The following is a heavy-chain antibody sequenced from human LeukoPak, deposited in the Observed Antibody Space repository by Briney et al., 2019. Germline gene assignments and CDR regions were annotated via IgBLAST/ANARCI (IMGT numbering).Heavy chain of an antibody. Sequence: ASVKVSCKASGYTFTSYYMHWVRQAPGQGLEWMGWMNPNNGNTDYAQKFQGRVTITTDESTSTAYMELSSLRSEDTAVYYCARDSPDAFDIWGQGTMVTVSS. J-gene: IGHJ3*02. V-gene: IGHV1-8*03. CDR3: ARDSPDAFDI. CDR1: GYTFTSYY. CDR2: MNPNNGNT.